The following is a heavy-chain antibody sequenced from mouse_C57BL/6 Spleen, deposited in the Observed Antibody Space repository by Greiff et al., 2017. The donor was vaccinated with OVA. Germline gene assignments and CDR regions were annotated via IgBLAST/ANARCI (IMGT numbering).Heavy chain of an antibody. Sequence: EVQLQQSGPELVKPGASVKISCKASGYSFTDYNMNWVKQSNGKSLEWIGVINPNYGTTSYNQKFKGNATFTVDQSSSTAYMQLNSLTSEDSAVYYCASYYSNYVDFFDYWGQGTTLTVSS. CDR2: INPNYGTT. CDR3: ASYYSNYVDFFDY. V-gene: IGHV1-39*01. CDR1: GYSFTDYN. D-gene: IGHD2-5*01. J-gene: IGHJ2*01.